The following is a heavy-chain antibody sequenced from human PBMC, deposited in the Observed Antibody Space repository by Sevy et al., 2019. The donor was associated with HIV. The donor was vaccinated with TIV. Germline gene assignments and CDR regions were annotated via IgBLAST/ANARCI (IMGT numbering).Heavy chain of an antibody. CDR3: ARDKGQGWFDP. CDR1: GFAFSNYW. J-gene: IGHJ5*02. V-gene: IGHV3-7*01. Sequence: GGSLRLSCAASGFAFSNYWMSWVGQAPGKGLEWVANIKQDGSEKYYVDSVKGRFTISRDNAKNSLSLQMNSLRAGDTAMYYCARDKGQGWFDPWGQGTLVTVSS. CDR2: IKQDGSEK.